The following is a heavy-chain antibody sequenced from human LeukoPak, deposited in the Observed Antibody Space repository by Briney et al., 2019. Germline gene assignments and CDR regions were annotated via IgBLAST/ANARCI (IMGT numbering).Heavy chain of an antibody. D-gene: IGHD2-2*02. J-gene: IGHJ6*03. CDR3: ARADYCSSTSCYNSYMDV. CDR1: GYTFTSHG. Sequence: GASVKVSCKASGYTFTSHGISWVRQAPGQGLEWMGWITTNNGNTYYAQKLQGRVTMTTDTSTTTAYMELRSLRSDDTAVYYCARADYCSSTSCYNSYMDVWGKGTTVTVSS. V-gene: IGHV1-18*01. CDR2: ITTNNGNT.